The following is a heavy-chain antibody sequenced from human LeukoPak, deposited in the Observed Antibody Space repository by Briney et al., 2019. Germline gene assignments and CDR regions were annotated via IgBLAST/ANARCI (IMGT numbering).Heavy chain of an antibody. J-gene: IGHJ4*02. V-gene: IGHV3-15*01. CDR1: GFTFSNAW. CDR2: IKSKTDGGTT. D-gene: IGHD4-17*01. Sequence: GGSLRLSCAASGFTFSNAWMSWVRLAPGKGLEWVGRIKSKTDGGTTDYAAPVKGRFTISRDDSKNTLYLQMNSLKTEDTAVYYCTVRGETTVTTVDYWGQGTLVTVSS. CDR3: TVRGETTVTTVDY.